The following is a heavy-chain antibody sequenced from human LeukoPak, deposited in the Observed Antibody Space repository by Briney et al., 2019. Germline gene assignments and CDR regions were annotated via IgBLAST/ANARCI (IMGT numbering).Heavy chain of an antibody. J-gene: IGHJ6*03. CDR3: ARGYSYGPGDYYYMDV. CDR1: GGTFSSYA. V-gene: IGHV1-69*05. Sequence: SVKVSCKASGGTFSSYAISWVRQAPGQGLEWMGRIIPIFGTANYAQKFQGRVTITTDESTSTAYMELSSLRSEDTAVYYCARGYSYGPGDYYYMDVWGKGTTVTVSS. D-gene: IGHD5-18*01. CDR2: IIPIFGTA.